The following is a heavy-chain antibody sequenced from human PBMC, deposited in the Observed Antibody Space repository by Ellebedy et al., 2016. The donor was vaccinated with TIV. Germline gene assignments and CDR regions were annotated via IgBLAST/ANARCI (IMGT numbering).Heavy chain of an antibody. Sequence: GESLKISXAASGFTFSSYAMRWVRQPPGKGLECVSYISSGSSSIYYADSVKGRFTISRDNAKNSLFLQMNRLRADDTAVYYCAKGGGRSLSDAFDMWGQGTMVTVSS. V-gene: IGHV3-48*04. CDR3: AKGGGRSLSDAFDM. J-gene: IGHJ3*02. D-gene: IGHD1-26*01. CDR2: ISSGSSSI. CDR1: GFTFSSYA.